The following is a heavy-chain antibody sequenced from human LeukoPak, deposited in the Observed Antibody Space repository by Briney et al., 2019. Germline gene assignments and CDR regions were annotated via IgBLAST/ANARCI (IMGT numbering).Heavy chain of an antibody. CDR2: IGDTGATT. CDR3: AKDTSIGRYCTNGVCSPFDY. V-gene: IGHV3-23*01. CDR1: GFTFSSYA. Sequence: PGGSLRLSCAVSGFTFSSYAMSWVRQAPGKGLEWVSAIGDTGATTYDADSVKGRFTISRDNSRSTLYLQMNSLRAEDTALYYCAKDTSIGRYCTNGVCSPFDYWGQGTLVTLSS. J-gene: IGHJ4*02. D-gene: IGHD2-8*01.